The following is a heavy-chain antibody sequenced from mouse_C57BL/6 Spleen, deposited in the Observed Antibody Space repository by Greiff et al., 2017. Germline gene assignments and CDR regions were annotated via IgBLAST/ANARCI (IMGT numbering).Heavy chain of an antibody. J-gene: IGHJ3*01. V-gene: IGHV1-69*01. CDR3: ARSWLKVPFAY. Sequence: QVHVKQPGAELVRPGASVKLSCKASGYTFTSYWMHWVKQRPGQGLEWIGEIDPSDSYTNYNQKFKGKSTLTVDKSSSTAYMQLSSLTSEDSAVYYCARSWLKVPFAYWGQGTLVTVSA. D-gene: IGHD2-2*01. CDR2: IDPSDSYT. CDR1: GYTFTSYW.